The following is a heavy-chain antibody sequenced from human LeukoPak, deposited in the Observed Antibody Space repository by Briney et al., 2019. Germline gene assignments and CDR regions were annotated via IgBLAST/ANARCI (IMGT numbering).Heavy chain of an antibody. J-gene: IGHJ4*02. CDR2: ISGSGGST. CDR1: GFTFSSYA. D-gene: IGHD3-16*02. V-gene: IGHV3-23*01. CDR3: AKEGASGVIPIVFDY. Sequence: PGGSLRLSCAASGFTFSSYAMHWVRQASGKGLEWVSAISGSGGSTYYADSVKGRFTISRDNSKNTLYLQMNSLRAEDTAVYYCAKEGASGVIPIVFDYWGQGTLVTVSS.